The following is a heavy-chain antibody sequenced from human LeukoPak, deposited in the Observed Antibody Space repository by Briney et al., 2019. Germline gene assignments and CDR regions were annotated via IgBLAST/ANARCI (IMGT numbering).Heavy chain of an antibody. J-gene: IGHJ4*02. CDR3: AGVDTVMVDSYYIAF. Sequence: SQTLSLTCTVSGGSVSSGGHNWSWIRQPPGKGLDWIGYVYQSGITYYSPSLKSRVSISVDRSKNQFSLELTSVTAADTAVYYCAGVDTVMVDSYYIAFWGQRTLVTVSS. V-gene: IGHV4-30-2*01. CDR2: VYQSGIT. CDR1: GGSVSSGGHN. D-gene: IGHD5-18*01.